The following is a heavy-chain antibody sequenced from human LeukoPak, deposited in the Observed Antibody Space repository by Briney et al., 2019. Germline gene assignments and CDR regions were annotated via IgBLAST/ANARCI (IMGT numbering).Heavy chain of an antibody. V-gene: IGHV3-48*01. CDR3: ARTSSWPYDY. J-gene: IGHJ4*02. D-gene: IGHD6-13*01. CDR2: ISSSGSTI. CDR1: GFTFSSYS. Sequence: PGGSLRLSCAVSGFTFSSYSMNWVRQAPGKGLEWLSYISSSGSTIYYADSVKGRFTISRHNSKNTLYLQMNSLRAEDTAVYYCARTSSWPYDYWGQGTLVTVSS.